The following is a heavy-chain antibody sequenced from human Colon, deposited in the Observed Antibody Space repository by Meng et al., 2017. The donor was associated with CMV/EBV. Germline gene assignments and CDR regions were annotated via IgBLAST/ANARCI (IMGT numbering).Heavy chain of an antibody. J-gene: IGHJ1*01. D-gene: IGHD3-16*01. CDR1: GYSFTGYY. CDR3: ASHSSYVWGSHH. Sequence: QVRVVQSGAGVRMPGASVKVSCKASGYSFTGYYIHWVRQAPGQGLEWMGWMDPTTGRTDYAQKFQGTVTMTRDTSISTAYLELSRLTSDDTAVYYCASHSSYVWGSHHWGQGTLVTVSS. V-gene: IGHV1-2*02. CDR2: MDPTTGRT.